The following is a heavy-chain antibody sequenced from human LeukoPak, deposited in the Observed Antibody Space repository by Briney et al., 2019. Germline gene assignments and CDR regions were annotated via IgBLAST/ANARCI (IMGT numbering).Heavy chain of an antibody. CDR1: GFTFSSYA. Sequence: GGSLRLSCVASGFTFSSYAMIWVRQAPGKGLEWVSAIHSGGVNTYFADSVKGRFTISRDDSRNTLYLQMNSLRAEDTAVYYCAKVSEDTSGFHLDYWGQGTPVTVSS. D-gene: IGHD6-19*01. V-gene: IGHV3-23*01. J-gene: IGHJ4*02. CDR3: AKVSEDTSGFHLDY. CDR2: IHSGGVNT.